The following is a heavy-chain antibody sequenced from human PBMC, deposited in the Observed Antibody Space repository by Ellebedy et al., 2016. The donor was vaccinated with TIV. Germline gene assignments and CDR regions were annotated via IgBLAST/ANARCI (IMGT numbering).Heavy chain of an antibody. D-gene: IGHD3-16*01. CDR3: TRSYGARTSGP. Sequence: GESLKISCAASGFTFSNYWMHWVRQAPGKGLVWVSHIKNDGRSTNYADSVKGRFTISRDNGKNTLYLQMNSLRVDDTGMYYCTRSYGARTSGPWGQGTLVTVSS. V-gene: IGHV3-74*01. J-gene: IGHJ5*02. CDR1: GFTFSNYW. CDR2: IKNDGRST.